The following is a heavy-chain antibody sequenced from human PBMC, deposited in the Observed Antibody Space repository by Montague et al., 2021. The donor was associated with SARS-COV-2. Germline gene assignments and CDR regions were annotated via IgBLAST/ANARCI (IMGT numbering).Heavy chain of an antibody. D-gene: IGHD1-1*01. CDR2: MYSSGTI. V-gene: IGHV3-53*01. Sequence: SLRLSLSASGFIVSANYMTWVRQAPGKGLEWVSVMYSSGTIYYADSVRGRFTISRDNSKNTLYPQMNSLRADDTAVYYCAGKVLVGTGNYGMDVWGQGTTVTVSS. CDR3: AGKVLVGTGNYGMDV. CDR1: GFIVSANY. J-gene: IGHJ6*02.